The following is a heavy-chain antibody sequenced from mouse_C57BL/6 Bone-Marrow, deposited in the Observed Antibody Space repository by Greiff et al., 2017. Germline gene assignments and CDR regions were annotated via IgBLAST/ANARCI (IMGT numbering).Heavy chain of an antibody. J-gene: IGHJ2*01. CDR3: TSLY. Sequence: VQLQQPGAELVKPGASVTLSCKASGYTFTSYWMHWVKQRPGQGLEWIGMIHPNSGSTNYNEKFKSKATLPVDQSTSTAYMQLSSRTTEDTAVYYCTSLYWGQGTTLTVSS. CDR2: IHPNSGST. CDR1: GYTFTSYW. V-gene: IGHV1-64*01.